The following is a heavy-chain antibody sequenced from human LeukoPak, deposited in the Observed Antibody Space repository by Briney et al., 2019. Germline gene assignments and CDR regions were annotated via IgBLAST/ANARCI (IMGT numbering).Heavy chain of an antibody. D-gene: IGHD4-23*01. CDR3: ARRGDGGRSFDY. Sequence: PGGSLRLSCAASGFTVSDNYMSWVRQAPGKGLEWVSLIYSAGSTYYADSVTGRFTISRDNSKNTLFLQMNSLRAEDTAVYYCARRGDGGRSFDYWGRGTLVTVSS. CDR1: GFTVSDNY. J-gene: IGHJ4*02. V-gene: IGHV3-53*01. CDR2: IYSAGST.